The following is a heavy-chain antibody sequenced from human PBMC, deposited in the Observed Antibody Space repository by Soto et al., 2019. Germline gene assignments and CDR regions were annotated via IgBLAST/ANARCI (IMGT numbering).Heavy chain of an antibody. CDR2: IHAGNGDT. D-gene: IGHD2-2*01. J-gene: IGHJ5*02. V-gene: IGHV1-3*01. Sequence: QVQLVQSGAEVKKPGASVKVSYKASGYTFSSYAVQWVRQAPGQSLEWIGWIHAGNGDTKYSQKFHGRVTLTRDTSANTAYMDLSSLRSEDTAVYYCARVPRYTSDIVEVPAVMFDDWFVPWGQGTLVTVSS. CDR3: ARVPRYTSDIVEVPAVMFDDWFVP. CDR1: GYTFSSYA.